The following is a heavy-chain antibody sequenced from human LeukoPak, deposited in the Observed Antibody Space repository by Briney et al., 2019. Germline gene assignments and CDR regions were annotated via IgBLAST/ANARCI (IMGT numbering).Heavy chain of an antibody. Sequence: ASVKVSCKASGYTFTGYYMHWVRQAPGQGLEWMGWINPNSGGTNYAQKFQGRVTMTRDTSISTAYMELSSLISDDTAVYYCARNYYGSGIYYNPGGYWGQGTLSPSPQ. CDR2: INPNSGGT. CDR3: ARNYYGSGIYYNPGGY. CDR1: GYTFTGYY. D-gene: IGHD3-10*01. V-gene: IGHV1-2*02. J-gene: IGHJ4*02.